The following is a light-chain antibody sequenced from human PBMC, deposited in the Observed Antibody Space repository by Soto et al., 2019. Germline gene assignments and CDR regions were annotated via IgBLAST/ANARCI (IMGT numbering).Light chain of an antibody. CDR2: GAS. Sequence: EIVRTQSPGTLSLSPAERPTLSCRARPSVTNFLAWYKQKPGQAPRLLIYGASSRATGIPDRFRGSGSGTEFTLTISRLEPEDFEVYFCQQYGSSPTTFGQGTKVDIK. J-gene: IGKJ1*01. CDR1: PSVTNF. V-gene: IGKV3-20*01. CDR3: QQYGSSPTT.